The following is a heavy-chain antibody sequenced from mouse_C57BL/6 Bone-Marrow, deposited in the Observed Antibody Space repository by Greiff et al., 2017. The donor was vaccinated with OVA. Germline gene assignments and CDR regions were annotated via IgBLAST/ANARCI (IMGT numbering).Heavy chain of an antibody. V-gene: IGHV7-1*01. CDR1: GFTFSDFY. Sequence: EVMLVESGGGLVQSGRSLRLSCATSGFTFSDFYMEWVRQAPGKGLEWIAASRNKANDYTTEYSASVKGLFIVSRDTSQSILYLQMNALRAEDTAIYYCARDDDYDGYAMDYWGQGTSVTVSS. CDR3: ARDDDYDGYAMDY. J-gene: IGHJ4*01. D-gene: IGHD2-4*01. CDR2: SRNKANDYTT.